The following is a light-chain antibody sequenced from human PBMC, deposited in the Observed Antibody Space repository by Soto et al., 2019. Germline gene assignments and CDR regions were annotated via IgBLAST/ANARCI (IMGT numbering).Light chain of an antibody. CDR2: WAS. J-gene: IGKJ1*01. Sequence: DIVMTQSPDSLSVSLGERATINCKSSQSVLDRSTNKNYLAWYQQKPGQPPKLLIYWASTRESGVPDRFSGSGSGTDFTLTSSSLQAEDVAVSYCHQYYNTPPVFGHVNKVEIK. V-gene: IGKV4-1*01. CDR3: HQYYNTPPV. CDR1: QSVLDRSTNKNY.